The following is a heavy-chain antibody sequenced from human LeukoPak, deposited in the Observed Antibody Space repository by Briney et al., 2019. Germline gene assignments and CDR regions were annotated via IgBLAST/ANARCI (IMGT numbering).Heavy chain of an antibody. J-gene: IGHJ4*02. D-gene: IGHD3-22*01. CDR1: GFTFSSYW. CDR2: IKQDGSEK. CDR3: ARDGNYDSSGPFGY. Sequence: PGGSLRLSCAASGFTFSSYWMSWVRQAPGKGLEWVANIKQDGSEKYYVDSVKGRFTISRDNAKNSLYLQMNSLRAENTAVYYCARDGNYDSSGPFGYWGQGTLVTVSS. V-gene: IGHV3-7*01.